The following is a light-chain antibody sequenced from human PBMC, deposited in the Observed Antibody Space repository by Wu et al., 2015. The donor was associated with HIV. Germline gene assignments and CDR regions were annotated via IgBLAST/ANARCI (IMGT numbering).Light chain of an antibody. Sequence: EIVLTQSPGTLSLSPGERATLSCRASQSISSNYLAWYQQKPGQAPRLLIYGASNRATGIPDRFSGSGSGTDFTLTISRLEPEDFAVYYCQHYAISPYTFGLGDQAWRSN. CDR2: GAS. CDR3: QHYAISPYT. J-gene: IGKJ2*01. V-gene: IGKV3-20*01. CDR1: QSISSNY.